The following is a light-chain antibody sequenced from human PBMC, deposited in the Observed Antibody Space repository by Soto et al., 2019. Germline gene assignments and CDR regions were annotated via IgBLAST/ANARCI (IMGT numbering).Light chain of an antibody. CDR3: QQYASSPGLFT. Sequence: EIVLTQSPGTLSLSPGERATLSCRASQSVSSTYLAWYQQKPGQAPRLLIYDASSRATGIPDRFSGSGSGTDFTLTISRLEPEDFAVYYCQQYASSPGLFTFGPGTKVDFK. J-gene: IGKJ3*01. CDR2: DAS. V-gene: IGKV3-20*01. CDR1: QSVSSTY.